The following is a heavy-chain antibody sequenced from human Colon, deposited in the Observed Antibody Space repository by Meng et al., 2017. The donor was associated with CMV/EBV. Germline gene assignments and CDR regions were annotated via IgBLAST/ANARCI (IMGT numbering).Heavy chain of an antibody. J-gene: IGHJ6*02. CDR1: GGTFSSYT. D-gene: IGHD3-3*01. CDR3: ARVEIWSGYQPPGNYYYYYGMDV. V-gene: IGHV1-69*02. Sequence: SVKVSCKASGGTFSSYTISWVRQAPGQGLEWMGRIIPILGIANYAQKFQGRVTMTRDTSISTAYMELSRLRSDDTAVYYCARVEIWSGYQPPGNYYYYYGMDVWGQGTTVTVSS. CDR2: IIPILGIA.